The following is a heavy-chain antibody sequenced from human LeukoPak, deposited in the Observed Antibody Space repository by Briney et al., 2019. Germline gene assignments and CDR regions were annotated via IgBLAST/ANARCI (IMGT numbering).Heavy chain of an antibody. CDR3: AKDIRDGVQLWLIGGYAFDI. CDR2: ISWNSGSI. CDR1: GSTFDDYA. Sequence: PGRSLRLSCATSGSTFDDYAMHWVRQAPGKGLEWVSGISWNSGSIGYADSVKGRFTISRDNAKNPLYLQMNSLRAEDTALYYCAKDIRDGVQLWLIGGYAFDIWGQGTMVTVSS. J-gene: IGHJ3*02. D-gene: IGHD5-18*01. V-gene: IGHV3-9*01.